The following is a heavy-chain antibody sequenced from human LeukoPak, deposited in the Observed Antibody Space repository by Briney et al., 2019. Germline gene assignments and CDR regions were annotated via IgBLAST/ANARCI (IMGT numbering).Heavy chain of an antibody. CDR3: ARATPVRFDP. CDR1: GFTFSSYA. V-gene: IGHV3-30*04. Sequence: GRSLRLSCAASGFTFSSYAMHWVRQAPGKGLEWMAVISYDGSNKYYADSVKGRFTISRDNSKNTLYLQMNSLRAEDTAVYYCARATPVRFDPWGQGTLVTVSS. J-gene: IGHJ5*02. CDR2: ISYDGSNK.